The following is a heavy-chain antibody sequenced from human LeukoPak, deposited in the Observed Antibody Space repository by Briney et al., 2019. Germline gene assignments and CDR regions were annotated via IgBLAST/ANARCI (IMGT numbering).Heavy chain of an antibody. J-gene: IGHJ3*02. V-gene: IGHV1-2*02. Sequence: ASVKVSCKASGYTFTGDYIHWVRQAPGQGLEWMGWINPNSGVTGYAQKFQGRVTVARDTSISTAYMELSSLRSDDTAVYYCARRVAVARRDAFDIWGQGTMVTVSS. CDR2: INPNSGVT. CDR1: GYTFTGDY. D-gene: IGHD6-19*01. CDR3: ARRVAVARRDAFDI.